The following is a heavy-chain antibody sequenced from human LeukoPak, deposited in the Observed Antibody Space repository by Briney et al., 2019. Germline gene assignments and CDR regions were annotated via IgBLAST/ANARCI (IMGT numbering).Heavy chain of an antibody. CDR3: ARGRNSYGNVIQ. CDR1: GGSISSYY. CDR2: IYYSGST. D-gene: IGHD1-1*01. Sequence: SETLSLTCTVSGGSISSYYWSWIRQPPGKGLEWIGYIYYSGSTNYNPSLKSRVTISVDTSKNQFSLKLSSVTAADTAVYYCARGRNSYGNVIQWGRGTLVTVSS. J-gene: IGHJ4*02. V-gene: IGHV4-59*01.